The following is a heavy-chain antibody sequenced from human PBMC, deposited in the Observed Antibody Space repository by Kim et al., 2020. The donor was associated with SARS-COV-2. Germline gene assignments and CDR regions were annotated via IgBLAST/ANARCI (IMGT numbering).Heavy chain of an antibody. J-gene: IGHJ3*02. D-gene: IGHD3-16*01. V-gene: IGHV4-39*01. CDR3: ARLRLGADAFDI. Sequence: YYIPSLKSRVTISIDTSKNQFSLKLSSVTAADTAVFYCARLRLGADAFDIWGQGTMVTVSS.